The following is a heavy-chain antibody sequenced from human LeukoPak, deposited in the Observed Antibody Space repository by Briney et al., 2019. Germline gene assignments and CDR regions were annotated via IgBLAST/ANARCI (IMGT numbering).Heavy chain of an antibody. CDR1: GFTFGDYA. CDR3: TREHSYYYDNSSSDY. J-gene: IGHJ4*02. V-gene: IGHV3-49*03. D-gene: IGHD3-22*01. Sequence: PGGSLRLSCTASGFTFGDYAMSWFRQAPGKGLEWVGFIRSKAYGGTTEYAATVKGRFTISRDDSKSSVYLQKNSLKTEDTAVYYCTREHSYYYDNSSSDYWGQGTLVTVSS. CDR2: IRSKAYGGTT.